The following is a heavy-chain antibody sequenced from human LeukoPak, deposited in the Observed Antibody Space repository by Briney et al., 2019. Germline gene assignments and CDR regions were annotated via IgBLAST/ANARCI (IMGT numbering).Heavy chain of an antibody. J-gene: IGHJ6*02. CDR2: ISGSGGST. V-gene: IGHV3-23*01. CDR1: GFTFSSYA. CDR3: ARVGRSGSYPPYYYYGMDV. D-gene: IGHD1-26*01. Sequence: GGSLRLSCAASGFTFSSYAMSWVRQAPGKGLEWVSAISGSGGSTYYADSVKGRFTISRDNAKNSLYLQMNSLRAEDTAVYYCARVGRSGSYPPYYYYGMDVWGQGTTVTVSS.